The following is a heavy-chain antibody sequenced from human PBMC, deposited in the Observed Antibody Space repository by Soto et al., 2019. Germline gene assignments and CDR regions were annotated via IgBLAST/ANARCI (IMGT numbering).Heavy chain of an antibody. Sequence: SETLSLTCTDSGGSISSYYWSWLRQPPGKGLEWIGYIYYSGSTNSNPSLKSRVTISIDTSHNQVSLDVRSVAAAATAVYYCARGGGKQPVYDYWGQGTLVSVS. CDR2: IYYSGST. V-gene: IGHV4-59*13. CDR3: ARGGGKQPVYDY. D-gene: IGHD3-16*01. J-gene: IGHJ4*02. CDR1: GGSISSYY.